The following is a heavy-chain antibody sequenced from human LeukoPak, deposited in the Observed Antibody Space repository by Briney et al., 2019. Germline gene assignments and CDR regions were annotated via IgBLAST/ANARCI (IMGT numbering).Heavy chain of an antibody. CDR3: ARDNDSGNGPFDY. CDR2: IYYSGST. V-gene: IGHV4-31*03. CDR1: GGSISSGGYSSGGYY. D-gene: IGHD6-19*01. J-gene: IGHJ4*02. Sequence: TLSLTCSVSGGSISSGGYSSGGYYWSWIRQHPGKGLEWIGYIYYSGSTYYNPSLKSRVSISVDTSKNQFSLTLSSVTAADTAVYYCARDNDSGNGPFDYWGQGTLVTVSS.